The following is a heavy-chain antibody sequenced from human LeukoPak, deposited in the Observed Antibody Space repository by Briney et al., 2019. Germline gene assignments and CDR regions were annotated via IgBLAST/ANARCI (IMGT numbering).Heavy chain of an antibody. D-gene: IGHD3-22*01. CDR1: GFTFSDSC. J-gene: IGHJ4*02. CDR3: ARAGMVSLGFDRRGYSHD. CDR2: ISSSSTYT. V-gene: IGHV3-11*06. Sequence: GGSLRLSCAASGFTFSDSCMSWVRQAPGKGLEWVSYISSSSTYTEYADSVKGRFTISRDNTKNSLYLQMNSLRDEDTAVYYCARAGMVSLGFDRRGYSHDLVRGSLVTVCS.